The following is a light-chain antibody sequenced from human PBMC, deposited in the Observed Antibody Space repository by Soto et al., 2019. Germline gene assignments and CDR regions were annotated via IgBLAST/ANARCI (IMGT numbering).Light chain of an antibody. CDR3: QQGYTTLWT. Sequence: IHPSYSLSASVGDRVTIXXRESKPIGTSLHWYQQKPGKAPKIXISAASRLQSGVSSRFSGSGSGTHFALTISNLQPEDFATYYCQQGYTTLWTFGQGTKVDIK. CDR1: KPIGTS. J-gene: IGKJ1*01. CDR2: AAS. V-gene: IGKV1-39*01.